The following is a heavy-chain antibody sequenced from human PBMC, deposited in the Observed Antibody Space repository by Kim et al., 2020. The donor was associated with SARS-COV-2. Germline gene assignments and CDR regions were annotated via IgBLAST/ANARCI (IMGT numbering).Heavy chain of an antibody. CDR1: GDSLSSDY. CDR2: IYTSGRT. Sequence: SETLSLTCTVSGDSLSSDYWSWNRQPAGKGLEWIGRIYTSGRTNYNPFLQSRVTMLVDMSKNQFSLKLSFVTAADMAVYYCASALGHRGLGTLATVSS. V-gene: IGHV4-4*07. CDR3: ASALGH. D-gene: IGHD3-16*02. J-gene: IGHJ4*02.